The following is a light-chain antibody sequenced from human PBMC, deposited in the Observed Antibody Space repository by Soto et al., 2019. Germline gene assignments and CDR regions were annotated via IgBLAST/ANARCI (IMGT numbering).Light chain of an antibody. CDR3: ISYTDRQSYL. J-gene: IGLJ1*01. Sequence: QSALPQPASVSGSPGQSITISCSGTSSDIGSYDHVAWYQQFPGKSPKLIIYAVSDRPSGVSDRFSGSKSGISASLTISGLQTEDEADYYCISYTDRQSYLFGTGTKVTVL. CDR1: SSDIGSYDH. V-gene: IGLV2-14*03. CDR2: AVS.